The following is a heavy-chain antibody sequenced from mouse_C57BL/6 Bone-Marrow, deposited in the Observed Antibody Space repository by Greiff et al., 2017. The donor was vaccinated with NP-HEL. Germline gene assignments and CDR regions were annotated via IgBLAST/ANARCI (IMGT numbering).Heavy chain of an antibody. CDR3: AKKGVYDYDGFAY. CDR2: IWSGGST. D-gene: IGHD2-4*01. Sequence: QVQLQQSGPGLVQPSQSLSITCTVSGFSLTSYGVHWVRQSPGKGLEWLGVIWSGGSTDYNAAFMSRLSITKDNSKSQVFFKMNSLQADDTAIYYCAKKGVYDYDGFAYWGQGTLVTVSA. V-gene: IGHV2-5*01. CDR1: GFSLTSYG. J-gene: IGHJ3*01.